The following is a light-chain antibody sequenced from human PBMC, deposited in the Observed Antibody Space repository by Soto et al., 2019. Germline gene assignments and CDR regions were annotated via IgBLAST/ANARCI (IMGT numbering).Light chain of an antibody. Sequence: EVVLTQSPGTLSLSPGERASLSCRASQSVRSNFLAWYQQKPAQPPRLPIYGASNRATGIPDRFSGGGSVTDFTLTISRLEPEDFAVDYCQQYGSSVIFGGGTKVEIK. V-gene: IGKV3-20*01. CDR3: QQYGSSVI. CDR2: GAS. J-gene: IGKJ4*01. CDR1: QSVRSNF.